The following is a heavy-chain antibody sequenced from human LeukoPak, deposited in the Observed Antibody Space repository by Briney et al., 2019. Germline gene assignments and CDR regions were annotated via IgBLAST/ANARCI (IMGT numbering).Heavy chain of an antibody. V-gene: IGHV3-23*01. CDR1: GFTFSSYA. D-gene: IGHD6-13*01. CDR3: ARGSKAAPGTFDY. CDR2: VTDSGDKV. Sequence: GGSLRLSCAASGFTFSSYAMTWVRQAPGKGLERVSAVTDSGDKVFYADSVKGWFTISRDNSKNTLYLQMSSLRVEDTAVYYCARGSKAAPGTFDYWGQGTLVTVSS. J-gene: IGHJ4*02.